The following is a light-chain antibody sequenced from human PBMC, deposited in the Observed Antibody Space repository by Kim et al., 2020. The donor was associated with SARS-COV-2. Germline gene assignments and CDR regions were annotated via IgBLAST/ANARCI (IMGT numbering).Light chain of an antibody. CDR2: TTN. CDR3: AAWDASLRAWV. V-gene: IGLV1-44*01. CDR1: SSNIGSNT. J-gene: IGLJ3*02. Sequence: QSVLTQPPSACGTPGQRVTISGSGSSSNIGSNTVNWYQQFPGTAPKLLIYTTNQRPSGVPDRFSGSKSATSDSLAISRLQSVDEADYYCAAWDASLRAWVFGVGTQPTV.